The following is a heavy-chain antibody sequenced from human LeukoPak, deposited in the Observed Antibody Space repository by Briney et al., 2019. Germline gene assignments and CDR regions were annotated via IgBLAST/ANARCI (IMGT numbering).Heavy chain of an antibody. Sequence: SETLSLTCAVSGYSISSGYYWGWIRQPPGKGLEWIGSIDHSGSTYYNPSLKSLVTISVDTSKNQSSLKLSSVAAADTSVYYCPSLLIAAAGTGFWFDPWGHGTLVTVSS. J-gene: IGHJ5*02. V-gene: IGHV4-38-2*01. D-gene: IGHD6-13*01. CDR2: IDHSGST. CDR3: PSLLIAAAGTGFWFDP. CDR1: GYSISSGYY.